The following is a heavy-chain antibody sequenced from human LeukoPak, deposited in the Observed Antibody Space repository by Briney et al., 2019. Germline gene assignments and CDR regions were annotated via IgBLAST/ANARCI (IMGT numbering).Heavy chain of an antibody. D-gene: IGHD5-24*01. CDR1: GGTFTIYA. V-gene: IGHV1-69*13. CDR2: IIPIFGTA. J-gene: IGHJ4*02. CDR3: ARAVSNGDGYIDY. Sequence: SVKLSYTASGGTFTIYAISWVRQAPGQGLEWMGGIIPIFGTANYAQKFQGRVTITADESTSTAYMELSSLRSEDTAVYYCARAVSNGDGYIDYWGQGTLVTVSS.